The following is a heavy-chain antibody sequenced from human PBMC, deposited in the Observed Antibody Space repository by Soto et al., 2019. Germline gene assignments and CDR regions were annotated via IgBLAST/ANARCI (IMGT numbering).Heavy chain of an antibody. CDR2: IKSKTDGGTT. V-gene: IGHV3-15*01. J-gene: IGHJ4*02. Sequence: GGSLRLSCAASGFTFSNAWMSWVRQAPGTGLEWVGRIKSKTDGGTTDYAAPVKGRFTISRDDSKNTLYLQMNSLKTEDTAVYYCTTQGGYCSGGSCSYFDYWGQGTLVTVSS. CDR3: TTQGGYCSGGSCSYFDY. CDR1: GFTFSNAW. D-gene: IGHD2-15*01.